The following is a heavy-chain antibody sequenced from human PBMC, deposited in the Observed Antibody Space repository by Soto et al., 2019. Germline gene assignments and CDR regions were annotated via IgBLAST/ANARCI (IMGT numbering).Heavy chain of an antibody. V-gene: IGHV4-34*01. Sequence: QVQLQQWGAGLLKPSETLSLTCAVYGGSFSGYYWSWIRQPPGKGLEWIGEINHSGSTNYNPSLTSRVTISVDTSKNQFSLKLSSVTAADTAVYYCARGEVYCSGGSCYSIWFDPWGQGTLVTVSS. D-gene: IGHD2-15*01. CDR1: GGSFSGYY. CDR3: ARGEVYCSGGSCYSIWFDP. J-gene: IGHJ5*02. CDR2: INHSGST.